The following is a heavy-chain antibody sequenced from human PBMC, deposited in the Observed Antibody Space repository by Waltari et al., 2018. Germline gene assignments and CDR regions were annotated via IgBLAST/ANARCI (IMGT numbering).Heavy chain of an antibody. CDR2: ISYNGAT. Sequence: QLQLQESGPGLVTPSETLALTCSVSGGPITTNRHYWGWFRKPPGQGLEWIGNISYNGATYIIPSLRGRLTVSRDTTRNQLSLKLGSVTAADTAVYYCATYIGASVGTAAFDVWGQGTMVTVSS. J-gene: IGHJ3*01. CDR3: ATYIGASVGTAAFDV. CDR1: GGPITTNRHY. V-gene: IGHV4-39*01. D-gene: IGHD5-12*01.